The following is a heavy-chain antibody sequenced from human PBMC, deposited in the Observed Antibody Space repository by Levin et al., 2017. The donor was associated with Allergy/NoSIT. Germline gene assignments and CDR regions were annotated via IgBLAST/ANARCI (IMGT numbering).Heavy chain of an antibody. J-gene: IGHJ4*02. CDR3: ARHSSGWYKNFDY. V-gene: IGHV4-39*01. CDR2: IYYSGST. Sequence: SQTLSLTCTVSGGSISSSSYYWGWIRQPPGKGLEWIGSIYYSGSTYYNPSLKSRVTISVDTSKNQFSLKLSSVTAADTAVYYCARHSSGWYKNFDYWGQGTLVTVSS. CDR1: GGSISSSSYY. D-gene: IGHD6-19*01.